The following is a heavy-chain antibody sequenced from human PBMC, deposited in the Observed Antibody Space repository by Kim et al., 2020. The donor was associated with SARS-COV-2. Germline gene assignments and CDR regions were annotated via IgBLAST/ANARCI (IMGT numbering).Heavy chain of an antibody. CDR3: ARDRGYYDILTGYSPSGYFDY. CDR1: GFTFSDYY. Sequence: GGSLRLSCAASGFTFSDYYMSWIRQAPGKGLEWVSYISSSSSYTNYADSVKGRFTISRDNAKNSLYLQMNSLRAEDTAVYYCARDRGYYDILTGYSPSGYFDYWGQGTLVTVSS. CDR2: ISSSSSYT. J-gene: IGHJ4*02. D-gene: IGHD3-9*01. V-gene: IGHV3-11*06.